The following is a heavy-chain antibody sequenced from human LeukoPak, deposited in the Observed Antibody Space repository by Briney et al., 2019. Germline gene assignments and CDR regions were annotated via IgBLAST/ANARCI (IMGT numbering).Heavy chain of an antibody. D-gene: IGHD1-26*01. CDR2: IYYSGST. CDR3: ASLSGSSDFDY. Sequence: SETLSLTCTVSGGSISSYYWSWIRQPPGKGLEWIGYIYYSGSTNYNPSLKSRVTISVDTSKNQFSLKLSSVTAADTAVYYCASLSGSSDFDYWGQGTLVTVSS. J-gene: IGHJ4*02. V-gene: IGHV4-59*01. CDR1: GGSISSYY.